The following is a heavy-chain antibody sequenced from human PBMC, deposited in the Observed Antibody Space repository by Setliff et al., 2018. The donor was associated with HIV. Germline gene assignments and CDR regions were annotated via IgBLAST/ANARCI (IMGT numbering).Heavy chain of an antibody. D-gene: IGHD2-2*01. V-gene: IGHV1-69*10. Sequence: SVKVSCKASVDTFRSHAIGWVRQAPGRGLEWMGGIIPVLGIADSAQKFQDRVTITADESTNTGYMELSSLRSEDTAVYYCARESACSSTSCPKVLDYWGQGTLVTVSS. CDR3: ARESACSSTSCPKVLDY. J-gene: IGHJ4*02. CDR2: IIPVLGIA. CDR1: VDTFRSHA.